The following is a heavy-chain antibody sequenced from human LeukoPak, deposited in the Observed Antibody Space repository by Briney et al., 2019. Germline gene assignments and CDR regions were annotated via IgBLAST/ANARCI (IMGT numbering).Heavy chain of an antibody. J-gene: IGHJ4*02. V-gene: IGHV4-59*11. CDR3: ARYRFFEWLSPPEYYFDS. D-gene: IGHD3-3*01. Sequence: SETLSLTCTVSGGSISNHYWSWIRQPPGKGLEWIGYIFYSGSAHYNPSLKSRVTLSLDTSKNQFSLKLSSVTAADTALYYCARYRFFEWLSPPEYYFDSWGQGTLVTVSS. CDR2: IFYSGSA. CDR1: GGSISNHY.